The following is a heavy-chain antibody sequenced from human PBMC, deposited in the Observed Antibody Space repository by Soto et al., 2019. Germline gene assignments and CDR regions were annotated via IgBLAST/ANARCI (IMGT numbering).Heavy chain of an antibody. Sequence: SMKVSCKASGGTFSSYAISWVRQAPGQGLEWMGGIIPIFGTANYAQKFQGRVTITADESTSTAYMELSSLRSEDTAVYYCARERAAVYYYGMDVWGQGTTVTVSS. J-gene: IGHJ6*02. CDR1: GGTFSSYA. CDR2: IIPIFGTA. CDR3: ARERAAVYYYGMDV. D-gene: IGHD6-13*01. V-gene: IGHV1-69*13.